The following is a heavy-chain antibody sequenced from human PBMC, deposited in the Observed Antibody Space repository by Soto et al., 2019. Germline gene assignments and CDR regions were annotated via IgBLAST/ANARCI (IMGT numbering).Heavy chain of an antibody. Sequence: GGSLRLSCAASGFTFSSYGMHWVRQAPGKGLEWVAVISYDGSNKYYADSVKGRFTISRDSSKNTLYLQMNSLRAEDTAVYYCAKEEDYYDSSGYLAYWGQGTLVTVSS. CDR3: AKEEDYYDSSGYLAY. CDR2: ISYDGSNK. J-gene: IGHJ4*02. CDR1: GFTFSSYG. V-gene: IGHV3-30*18. D-gene: IGHD3-22*01.